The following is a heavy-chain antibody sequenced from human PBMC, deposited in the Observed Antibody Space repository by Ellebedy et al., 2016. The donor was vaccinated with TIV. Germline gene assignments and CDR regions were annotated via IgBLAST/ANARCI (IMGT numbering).Heavy chain of an antibody. Sequence: LSLTCAASGFTFSNYAFYWVRQAPDKGLEWVAVISYDGSEKYYADSVKGRFTISRDNSKDTVYLQMSGLGSDDTAVYFCARAPEGIVILSPDYWGQGTLVTVSS. CDR1: GFTFSNYA. CDR2: ISYDGSEK. CDR3: ARAPEGIVILSPDY. J-gene: IGHJ4*02. D-gene: IGHD2/OR15-2a*01. V-gene: IGHV3-30-3*01.